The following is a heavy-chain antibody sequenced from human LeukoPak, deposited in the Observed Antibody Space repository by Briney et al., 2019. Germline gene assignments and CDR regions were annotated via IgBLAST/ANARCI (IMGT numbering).Heavy chain of an antibody. V-gene: IGHV1-8*01. J-gene: IGHJ5*02. CDR3: ARRVPFVGRVLGFDP. D-gene: IGHD6-13*01. CDR1: GYTFTSYD. Sequence: ASVKVSCKASGYTFTSYDINWVRQAPGQGLEWMGWMNPNSGNTGYAQKFQGRVTMTRTTSISTAYMELSSLRSEDTAVYYCARRVPFVGRVLGFDPWGQGTLVTVSS. CDR2: MNPNSGNT.